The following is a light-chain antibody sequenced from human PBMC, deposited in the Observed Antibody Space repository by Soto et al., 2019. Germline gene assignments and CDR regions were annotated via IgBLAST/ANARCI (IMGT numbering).Light chain of an antibody. CDR1: QSINIY. CDR3: QQSYRSPYT. V-gene: IGKV1-39*01. Sequence: IQMTQSPSSLSASVGDSVTVTCRASQSINIYLNWYQQKPGKAPTLLIYGASSLQSGVPSRFTGGGSRTDFTLTISSLQPEDFATYYCQQSYRSPYTFGQGTKLENK. CDR2: GAS. J-gene: IGKJ2*01.